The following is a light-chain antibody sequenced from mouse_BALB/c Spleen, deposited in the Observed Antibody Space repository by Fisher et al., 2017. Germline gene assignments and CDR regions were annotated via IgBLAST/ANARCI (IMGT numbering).Light chain of an antibody. CDR3: QQWSSYPPT. V-gene: IGKV4-55*01. CDR2: DTS. Sequence: IVITQSPAILSASPGEKVTMTCRASSSVSYMHWYQQKPGSSPRLLIYDTSNLASGVPVRFSGSGSGTSYSLTISRMEAEDAATYYCQQWSSYPPTFGAGTKLELK. J-gene: IGKJ5*01. CDR1: SSVSY.